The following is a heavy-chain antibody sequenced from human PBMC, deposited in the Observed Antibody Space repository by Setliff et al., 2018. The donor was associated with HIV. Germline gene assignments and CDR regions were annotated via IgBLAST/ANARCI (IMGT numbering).Heavy chain of an antibody. CDR3: TKDSGDGYNYVAYYFDY. V-gene: IGHV3-7*03. J-gene: IGHJ4*02. CDR2: IKQDGSEK. D-gene: IGHD5-12*01. CDR1: GLIFSSYW. Sequence: PGGSLRLSCAASGLIFSSYWMSWVRQAPGKGLEWVANIKQDGSEKFYVDSVKGRFTISRDNAKNSLYLQMNSLRAEDTALYYCTKDSGDGYNYVAYYFDYWGQGTLVTVSS.